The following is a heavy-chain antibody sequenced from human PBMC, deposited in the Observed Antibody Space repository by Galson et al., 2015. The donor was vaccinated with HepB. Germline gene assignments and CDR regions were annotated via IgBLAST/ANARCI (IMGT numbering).Heavy chain of an antibody. J-gene: IGHJ4*02. CDR2: ISSDGSSE. CDR1: GFTFSKFA. V-gene: IGHV3-30-3*01. Sequence: SLRLSCAASGFTFSKFAIHWVRQAPGKGLEWVALISSDGSSEYYADSMKGRFTISRDNSKNTLYLQMSSLRPEDTAVYYCASQLATKFDYWGQGTLVTVSS. CDR3: ASQLATKFDY. D-gene: IGHD6-13*01.